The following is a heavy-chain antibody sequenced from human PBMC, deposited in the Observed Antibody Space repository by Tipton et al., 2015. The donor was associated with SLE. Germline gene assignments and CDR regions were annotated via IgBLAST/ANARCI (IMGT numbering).Heavy chain of an antibody. Sequence: TLSLTCTVSGGSINSYYWSWIRQPPGMGLEWVGFAFYSGSTSYNPSLKSRVTISVDMSKNQLSLHLISVTAADTAVYYCARGGVGGYDYFDYWGQGALVTASS. D-gene: IGHD5-12*01. CDR1: GGSINSYY. CDR2: AFYSGST. CDR3: ARGGVGGYDYFDY. V-gene: IGHV4-59*01. J-gene: IGHJ4*02.